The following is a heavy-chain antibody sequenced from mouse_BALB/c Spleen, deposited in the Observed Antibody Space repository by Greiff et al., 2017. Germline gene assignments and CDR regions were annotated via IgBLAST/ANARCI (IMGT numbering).Heavy chain of an antibody. Sequence: EVQLQQSGPELVKPGASVKISCKASGYTFTDYNMHWVKQSHGKSLEWIGYIYPYNGGTGYNQKFKSKATLTVDNSSSTAYMELRSLTSEDSAVYYCASGGDGYAYYAMDYWGQGTSVTVSS. CDR1: GYTFTDYN. V-gene: IGHV1S29*02. D-gene: IGHD2-3*01. J-gene: IGHJ4*01. CDR3: ASGGDGYAYYAMDY. CDR2: IYPYNGGT.